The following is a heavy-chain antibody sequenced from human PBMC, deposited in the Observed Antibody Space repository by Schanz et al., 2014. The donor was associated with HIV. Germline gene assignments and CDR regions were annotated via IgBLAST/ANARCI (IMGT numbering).Heavy chain of an antibody. V-gene: IGHV3-30*03. J-gene: IGHJ6*02. CDR3: ARVANWDYYGMDV. Sequence: QVQLVESGGGVVQPGRSLRLSCAASGFTFSTYGMHWVRQGPGKGLEWEAFISYDGSNKYYADSVKGRFTISRDNSKNTLFLQMNSLRGEDTAVYYCARVANWDYYGMDVCGRGTTVTVSS. D-gene: IGHD3-16*01. CDR1: GFTFSTYG. CDR2: ISYDGSNK.